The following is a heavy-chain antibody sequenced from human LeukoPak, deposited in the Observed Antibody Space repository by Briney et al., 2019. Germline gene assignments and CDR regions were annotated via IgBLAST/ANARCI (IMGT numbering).Heavy chain of an antibody. J-gene: IGHJ3*02. V-gene: IGHV3-48*03. D-gene: IGHD3-3*02. CDR3: ARDRMAPFFLNAFDI. CDR2: IDSRGSTI. Sequence: GGSLRLSCAASAFTFSSYEMNWVRQAPGKGLEWVSYIDSRGSTIYYADSVKGRFTISRDNAKNSLYLQMNSLRAEDTAVYYCARDRMAPFFLNAFDIWGQGTMVTVSS. CDR1: AFTFSSYE.